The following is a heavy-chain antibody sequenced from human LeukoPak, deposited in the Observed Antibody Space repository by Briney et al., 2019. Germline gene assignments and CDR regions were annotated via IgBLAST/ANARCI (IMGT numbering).Heavy chain of an antibody. D-gene: IGHD6-13*01. CDR1: GGSISSSNW. V-gene: IGHV4-4*02. Sequence: QSSGTLSLTCAVSGGSISSSNWWSWVRQPPGKGLEWIGEIYHGGSTNYNPSLKSRVTISVDKSKNQFSLKLSSVTAADTAVYYCASSSSWSRDAFDIWGQGTMVTVSS. J-gene: IGHJ3*02. CDR3: ASSSSWSRDAFDI. CDR2: IYHGGST.